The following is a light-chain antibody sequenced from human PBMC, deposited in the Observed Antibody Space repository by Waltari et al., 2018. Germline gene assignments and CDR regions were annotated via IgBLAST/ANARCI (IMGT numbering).Light chain of an antibody. J-gene: IGKJ1*01. CDR1: QSVLYSSNNKNY. Sequence: DILMTQSPDSLAVSLAERATIDCKSSQSVLYSSNNKNYLTWYQQKPGQPPKLLIYWTSTRESGVPDRFSGSGSGTDFTLTISSLQAEDVAVYYCQQYYSNPRTFGQGTRVEIK. CDR3: QQYYSNPRT. CDR2: WTS. V-gene: IGKV4-1*01.